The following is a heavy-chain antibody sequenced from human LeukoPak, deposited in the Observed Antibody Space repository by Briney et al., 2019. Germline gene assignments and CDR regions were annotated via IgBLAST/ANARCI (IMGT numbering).Heavy chain of an antibody. J-gene: IGHJ4*02. Sequence: PGGSLRLSCAASGFTLSIYWMSWVRQAPGKGLEWVANIKQDGSEKYYVDSVKGRFTISKDNAKNSLYLQMNSLRAEDTAVYYCASVCSGGSCYANGYYFESWGQGTLVTVSS. CDR2: IKQDGSEK. D-gene: IGHD2-15*01. CDR3: ASVCSGGSCYANGYYFES. CDR1: GFTLSIYW. V-gene: IGHV3-7*01.